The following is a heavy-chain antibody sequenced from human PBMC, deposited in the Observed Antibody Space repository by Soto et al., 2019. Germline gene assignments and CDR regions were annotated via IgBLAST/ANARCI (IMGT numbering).Heavy chain of an antibody. CDR2: IIPASATE. J-gene: IGHJ6*02. CDR1: GGSFSTYG. CDR3: ATAVTAGIYYNYGMDV. D-gene: IGHD6-13*01. Sequence: QVHLVQSGAEVKKPGSSVNISCKASGGSFSTYGINWVRKSPGQGLERMGGIIPASATENYAQKFQGRVTITADKSTNIAHMQMSSLRSEDTAVYYCATAVTAGIYYNYGMDVWGQGTTVTVSS. V-gene: IGHV1-69*14.